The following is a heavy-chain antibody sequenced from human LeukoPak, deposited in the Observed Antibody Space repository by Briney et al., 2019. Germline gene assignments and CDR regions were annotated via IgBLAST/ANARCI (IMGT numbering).Heavy chain of an antibody. V-gene: IGHV3-21*01. D-gene: IGHD3-10*01. CDR3: ARAIWFY. CDR1: GFTLSSYC. CDR2: ISSSSSYI. Sequence: GGSLRLACAASGFTLSSYCMNWVRQPPGKVLGWVASISSSSSYIYYADSVKGRFTISRDNAKNSMHLPMNSLRADDTAVYYCARAIWFYWGQGTLVTVSS. J-gene: IGHJ4*02.